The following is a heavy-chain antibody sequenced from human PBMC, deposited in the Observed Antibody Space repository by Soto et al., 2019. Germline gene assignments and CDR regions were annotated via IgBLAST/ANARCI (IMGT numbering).Heavy chain of an antibody. J-gene: IGHJ6*02. CDR2: IYPGDSDT. CDR3: ERYSSYDILNGSYYYGMDV. Sequence: GESLKISCKGSGYSFTSYWIGWVRQMPGKGLEWMGIIYPGDSDTRYSPSFQGQVTISADKSISTAYLQWSSLKASDTAMYYCERYSSYDILNGSYYYGMDVWGQGTTVTVSS. D-gene: IGHD3-9*01. CDR1: GYSFTSYW. V-gene: IGHV5-51*01.